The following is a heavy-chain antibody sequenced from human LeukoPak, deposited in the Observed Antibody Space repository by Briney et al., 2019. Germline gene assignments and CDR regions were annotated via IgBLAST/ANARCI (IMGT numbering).Heavy chain of an antibody. CDR1: GYTFTSYG. D-gene: IGHD6-19*01. CDR3: AGAVAGDYYYYGMDV. J-gene: IGHJ6*02. V-gene: IGHV1-18*01. CDR2: ISAYNGNT. Sequence: ASVKVSCKASGYTFTSYGISWVRQAPGQGLEWMGWISAYNGNTNYAQKLQGRVTMTTDTSTSTAYMELGSLRSEDTAVYYCAGAVAGDYYYYGMDVWGQGTTVTVSS.